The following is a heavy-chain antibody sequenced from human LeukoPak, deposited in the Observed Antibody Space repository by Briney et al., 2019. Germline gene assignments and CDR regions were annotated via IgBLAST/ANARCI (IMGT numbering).Heavy chain of an antibody. CDR1: GGSFGTRS. CDR2: IHQSGST. D-gene: IGHD3-9*01. J-gene: IGHJ6*02. Sequence: PSETLSLTCAIYGGSFGTRSWTWIRQPPGKGLEWVGEIHQSGSTNYIPSLRSRVIISVDTSKNQFSVRLRSVTAADTAMYFCTRGDMSPGSFHGMDVWGQGTMVT. V-gene: IGHV4-34*01. CDR3: TRGDMSPGSFHGMDV.